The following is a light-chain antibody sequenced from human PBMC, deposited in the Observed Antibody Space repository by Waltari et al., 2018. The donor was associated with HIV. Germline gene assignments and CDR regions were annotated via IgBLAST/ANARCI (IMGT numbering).Light chain of an antibody. V-gene: IGLV3-1*01. CDR3: QAWDSSTVV. CDR2: EDT. CDR1: KLGDKY. Sequence: SYELTQPPSVSVSPGQTASITCSGHKLGDKYASWYQQKPGQSPVLVICEDTKRPSGIPERVSGSNSENTATLTITGTQAIDEADYYCQAWDSSTVVFGGGTKLTVL. J-gene: IGLJ2*01.